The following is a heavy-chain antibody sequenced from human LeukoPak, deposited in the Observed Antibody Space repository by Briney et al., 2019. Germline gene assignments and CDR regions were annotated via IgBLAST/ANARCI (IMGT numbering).Heavy chain of an antibody. D-gene: IGHD6-19*01. V-gene: IGHV4-39*01. CDR2: IYYSGST. Sequence: PSETLSLTCTVSVGSISSSSYYWGWIRQPPGKGLECIGSIYYSGSTYYNPSLKSRVTISVDTSKNQFSLKLSSVTAADTAVYYCARLEGSGWYVGNWFDPWGQGTLVTVSS. J-gene: IGHJ5*02. CDR1: VGSISSSSYY. CDR3: ARLEGSGWYVGNWFDP.